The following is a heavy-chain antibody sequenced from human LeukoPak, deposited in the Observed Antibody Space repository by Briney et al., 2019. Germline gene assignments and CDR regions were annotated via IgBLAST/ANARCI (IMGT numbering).Heavy chain of an antibody. CDR1: GYTFTIYG. CDR2: ISAYNGNT. Sequence: ASVRVSSKVSGYTFTIYGISWVRQAPGQGLEWMGWISAYNGNTNYAQKLQGRVSMTTDTSTSTAYMELRSLRSDDTAVYYCARESLGPDYYDSKKTVGDAFDIWGQGTMVTVSS. CDR3: ARESLGPDYYDSKKTVGDAFDI. D-gene: IGHD3-22*01. J-gene: IGHJ3*02. V-gene: IGHV1-18*01.